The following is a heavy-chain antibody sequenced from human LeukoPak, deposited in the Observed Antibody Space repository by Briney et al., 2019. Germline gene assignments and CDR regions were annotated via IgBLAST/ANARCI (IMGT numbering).Heavy chain of an antibody. Sequence: GRSLRLSGAASGFTFSSYGMHWVRQAPGKGLEWVAVISYDGSNKYYADSVKGRFTISRDNSKNTLYLQMNSLRAEDTAVYYCAKETGDYAIDYWGQGTLVTVSS. D-gene: IGHD4-17*01. V-gene: IGHV3-30*18. CDR3: AKETGDYAIDY. J-gene: IGHJ4*02. CDR2: ISYDGSNK. CDR1: GFTFSSYG.